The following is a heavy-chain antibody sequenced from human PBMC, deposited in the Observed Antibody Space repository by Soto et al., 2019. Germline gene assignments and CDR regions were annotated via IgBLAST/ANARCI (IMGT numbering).Heavy chain of an antibody. CDR3: ARIDSRSTIAVAAVDY. V-gene: IGHV3-21*01. Sequence: GGSLRLSCAASGFTFSSYSMNWVRQAPGKGLEWVSSISSSSSYIYYADSVRGRFTISRDNAKNSLYLQINSLRAEDTAVYYCARIDSRSTIAVAAVDYWGQGTLVTVSS. CDR2: ISSSSSYI. J-gene: IGHJ4*02. D-gene: IGHD6-19*01. CDR1: GFTFSSYS.